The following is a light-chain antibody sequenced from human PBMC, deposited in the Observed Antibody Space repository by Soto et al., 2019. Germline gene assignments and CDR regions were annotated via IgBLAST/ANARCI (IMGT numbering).Light chain of an antibody. CDR1: SSDVGGYNY. J-gene: IGLJ1*01. V-gene: IGLV2-14*01. CDR3: SSYTPIRTHV. Sequence: QSALTQPASLSGSPGQSITISCTGTSSDVGGYNYGAWYQQHPGKAPKIMIYEVSDRPSGVSNRFSGSKSGITSSLTSSWLQAEDEDEYYCSSYTPIRTHVFGSGTKHTVL. CDR2: EVS.